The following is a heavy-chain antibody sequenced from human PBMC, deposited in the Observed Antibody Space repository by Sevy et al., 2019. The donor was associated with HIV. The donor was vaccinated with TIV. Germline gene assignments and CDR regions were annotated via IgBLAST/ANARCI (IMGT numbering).Heavy chain of an antibody. V-gene: IGHV3-11*01. D-gene: IGHD3-22*01. CDR3: ARGISDLYYYDSSGSDY. Sequence: GGSLRLSCAASGFTFSDYYMSWIRQAPGKGLEWVSYISSSGSTRYYAGSVKGRFTIARDNAKHSMHLQMNSLRAEDTDVYYCARGISDLYYYDSSGSDYWGQGTLVTVSS. CDR2: ISSSGSTR. J-gene: IGHJ4*02. CDR1: GFTFSDYY.